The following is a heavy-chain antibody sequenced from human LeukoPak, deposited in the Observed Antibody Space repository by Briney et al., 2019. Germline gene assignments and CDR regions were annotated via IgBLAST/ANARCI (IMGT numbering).Heavy chain of an antibody. CDR1: GFTFSNAW. CDR3: TTGKSSTSPRFDY. J-gene: IGHJ4*02. Sequence: GGSLRLSCAASGFTFSNAWMSWVRQAPGKGLEWVGRIKSKTDGGTTDYAAPVKGRFTISRDDSKNTLYLQMNSLKTEDTAVYHCTTGKSSTSPRFDYWGQGTLVTVSS. V-gene: IGHV3-15*01. D-gene: IGHD2-2*01. CDR2: IKSKTDGGTT.